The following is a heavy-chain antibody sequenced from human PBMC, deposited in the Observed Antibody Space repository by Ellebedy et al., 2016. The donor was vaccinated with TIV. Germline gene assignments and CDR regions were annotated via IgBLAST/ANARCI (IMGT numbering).Heavy chain of an antibody. D-gene: IGHD1-26*01. V-gene: IGHV3-23*01. CDR3: AKGLGQWQLDLDF. CDR2: ISGSDGAT. Sequence: GESLKISCAASGFTFSNYAMTWVRQAPGKGLEWVSSISGSDGATYYADSVKGRFTISRDNSKNTVSLQINSLRADDTAIYYCAKGLGQWQLDLDFWGQGTRVTVSS. CDR1: GFTFSNYA. J-gene: IGHJ4*02.